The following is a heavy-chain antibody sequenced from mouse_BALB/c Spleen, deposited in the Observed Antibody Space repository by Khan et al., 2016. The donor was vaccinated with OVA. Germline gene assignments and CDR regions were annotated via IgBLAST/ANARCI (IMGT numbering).Heavy chain of an antibody. J-gene: IGHJ3*01. V-gene: IGHV1-53*01. D-gene: IGHD1-1*02. CDR1: GYTFSSYY. Sequence: QVQLQQSGAELVKPGTSVRLSCKSSGYTFSSYYLYWVKQRPGQGLEWIGDINPNNGGTNFNEKFKNKATLTVDKSSSTAYMQLSGLTSEDSAVYYCTRSGYGGFAYWGQGTLVTVSA. CDR3: TRSGYGGFAY. CDR2: INPNNGGT.